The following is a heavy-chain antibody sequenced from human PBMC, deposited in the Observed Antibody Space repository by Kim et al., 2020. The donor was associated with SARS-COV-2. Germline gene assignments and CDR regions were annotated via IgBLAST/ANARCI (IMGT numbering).Heavy chain of an antibody. V-gene: IGHV3-30*03. D-gene: IGHD3-22*01. CDR1: GFTFSSYG. Sequence: GGSLRLSCAASGFTFSSYGMHWVRQAPGKGLEWVAVISYDGSNKYYADSVKGRFTISRDNSKNTLYLQMNSLRAEDTAVYYCATDPYYYDTKTPDYWGQG. CDR2: ISYDGSNK. J-gene: IGHJ4*02. CDR3: ATDPYYYDTKTPDY.